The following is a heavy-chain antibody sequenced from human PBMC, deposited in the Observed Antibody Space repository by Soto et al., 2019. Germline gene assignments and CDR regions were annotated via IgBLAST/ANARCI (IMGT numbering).Heavy chain of an antibody. D-gene: IGHD4-17*01. CDR3: ARGDYGDIDY. J-gene: IGHJ4*02. CDR2: VHYSGRT. V-gene: IGHV4-59*01. CDR1: GDSISSYY. Sequence: QVQLQESGPGLVKPSETLSLTCTVSGDSISSYYWNWIRQPPGKGLEWIAYVHYSGRTNYHPSLKSRITTSLDTSKNQFSLKLSAVTAADTAVYYCARGDYGDIDYWGQGTLVTVSS.